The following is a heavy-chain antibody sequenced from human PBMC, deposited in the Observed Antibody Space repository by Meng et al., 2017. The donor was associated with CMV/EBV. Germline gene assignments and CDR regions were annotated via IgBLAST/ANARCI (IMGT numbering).Heavy chain of an antibody. J-gene: IGHJ3*02. CDR1: GYTFTSYG. D-gene: IGHD3-22*01. CDR2: ISAYNGNT. CDR3: ARPDSSGYYDAFDI. Sequence: ASLTVSCNASGYTFTSYGISWVRQAPGQGLEWMGWISAYNGNTNYAQKLQGRVTMTTDTSTSTAYMELRSLRSDDTAVYYCARPDSSGYYDAFDIWGQGTMVTVSS. V-gene: IGHV1-18*01.